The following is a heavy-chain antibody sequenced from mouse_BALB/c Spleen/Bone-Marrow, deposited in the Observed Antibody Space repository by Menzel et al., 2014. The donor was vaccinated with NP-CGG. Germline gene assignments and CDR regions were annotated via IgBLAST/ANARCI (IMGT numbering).Heavy chain of an antibody. CDR1: GYAFSSYW. D-gene: IGHD1-1*01. CDR2: IYPGDGDT. J-gene: IGHJ2*01. Sequence: QVQLKQSGAELVRPGSSVKISCKASGYAFSSYWTNWVKQRPGQGLEWIGQIYPGDGDTNYNGKFKGKATLTADKSSNTAYIQLSSLTPEDSAVYFCARMGDYSYYFDYWGQGTTLTVSS. CDR3: ARMGDYSYYFDY. V-gene: IGHV1-80*01.